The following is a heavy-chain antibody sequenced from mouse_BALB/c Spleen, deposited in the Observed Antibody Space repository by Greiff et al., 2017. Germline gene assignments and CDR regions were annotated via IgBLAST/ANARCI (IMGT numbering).Heavy chain of an antibody. J-gene: IGHJ3*01. CDR3: TRDERSEGFAY. D-gene: IGHD1-1*01. V-gene: IGHV5-6-4*01. CDR1: GFTFSSYT. Sequence: EVQGVESGGGLVKPGGSLKLSCAASGFTFSSYTMSWVRQTPEKRLEWVATISSGGSYTYYPDSVKGRFTISRDNAKNTLYLQMSSLKSEDTAMYYCTRDERSEGFAYWGQGTLVTVSA. CDR2: ISSGGSYT.